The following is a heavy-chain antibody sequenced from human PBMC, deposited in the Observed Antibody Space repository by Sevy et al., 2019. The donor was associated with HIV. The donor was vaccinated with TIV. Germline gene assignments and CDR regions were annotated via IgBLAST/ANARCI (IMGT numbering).Heavy chain of an antibody. J-gene: IGHJ5*02. CDR3: ARGGALDWFDP. D-gene: IGHD3-16*01. CDR2: ISSSGSTI. V-gene: IGHV3-11*01. Sequence: GESLKISCAASGFTFSDYYMSWIRQAPGKGLEWVSYISSSGSTIYYADSVKGRFTISRDNAKNSLYLQMNSLRAEDTAVYYCARGGALDWFDPWGQGTLVTVSS. CDR1: GFTFSDYY.